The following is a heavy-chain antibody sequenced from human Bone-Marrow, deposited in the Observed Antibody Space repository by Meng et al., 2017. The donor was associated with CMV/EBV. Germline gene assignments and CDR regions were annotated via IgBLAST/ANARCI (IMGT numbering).Heavy chain of an antibody. V-gene: IGHV4-39*01. Sequence: SETLSLTCTVSGGSISSSSYYWGWIRQPPGKGLEWIGSIYYSGSTYYNPSLKSRVTVSMDTSKNQFSLRLSTMTAADTAVYFCARQGVTTATFDYWGQGTLVTVSS. CDR2: IYYSGST. D-gene: IGHD4-11*01. CDR3: ARQGVTTATFDY. CDR1: GGSISSSSYY. J-gene: IGHJ4*02.